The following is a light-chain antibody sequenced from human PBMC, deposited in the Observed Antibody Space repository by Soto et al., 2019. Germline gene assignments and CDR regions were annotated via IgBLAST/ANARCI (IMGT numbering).Light chain of an antibody. V-gene: IGKV1-39*01. CDR2: TAS. Sequence: DIQLTQSPSSLSASVGDSVTITCRASQTIDIYLNWYQQKPGKAPKLLIYTASGVQSGVPSRFSGSGSGTDFTLTISNLQPGDFETYYCQQSYNTPRTFGQGTTVDIK. J-gene: IGKJ1*01. CDR3: QQSYNTPRT. CDR1: QTIDIY.